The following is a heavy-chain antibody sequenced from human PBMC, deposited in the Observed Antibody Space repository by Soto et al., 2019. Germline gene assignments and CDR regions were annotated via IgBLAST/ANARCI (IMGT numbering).Heavy chain of an antibody. CDR1: GGSISSSTYY. CDR2: IYYSGST. V-gene: IGHV4-39*01. Sequence: PSETLSLTCKVSGGSISSSTYYWGWIRQPPGKGLEWIGSIYYSGSTNYSPSLKSRVTTSVDTSKNQFSLQASSVTAADTAVYYCARLKYNSGWSKEYYIDYWAQGTLVTVSS. J-gene: IGHJ4*02. D-gene: IGHD6-19*01. CDR3: ARLKYNSGWSKEYYIDY.